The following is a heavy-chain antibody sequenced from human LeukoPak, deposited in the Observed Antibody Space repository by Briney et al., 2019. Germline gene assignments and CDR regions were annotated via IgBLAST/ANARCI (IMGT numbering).Heavy chain of an antibody. CDR1: GFTFDDYA. CDR3: AKDRRSSGWYLFDY. CDR2: ISWNSGSI. J-gene: IGHJ4*02. Sequence: PGGSLRLSCAASGFTFDDYAMHWVRQAPGKGLEWVSGISWNSGSIGYADSVKGRFTISRDNAKNSLYLQMNSLRAEDTALYYCAKDRRSSGWYLFDYWGQGTLVTVSS. V-gene: IGHV3-9*01. D-gene: IGHD6-19*01.